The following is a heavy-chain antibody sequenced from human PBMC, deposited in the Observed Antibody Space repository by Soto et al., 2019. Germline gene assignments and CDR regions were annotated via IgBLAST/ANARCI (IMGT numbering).Heavy chain of an antibody. Sequence: LRLSCAASGFIFRSYGMHWVRQAPGKGLEWVAVIWYDGSNTYYADPVKGRFTISRDNSKNTLFLQMNSLRAEDTAVYYCASSAAWGRGTLVTVSS. CDR1: GFIFRSYG. CDR2: IWYDGSNT. D-gene: IGHD6-19*01. CDR3: ASSAA. J-gene: IGHJ5*02. V-gene: IGHV3-33*01.